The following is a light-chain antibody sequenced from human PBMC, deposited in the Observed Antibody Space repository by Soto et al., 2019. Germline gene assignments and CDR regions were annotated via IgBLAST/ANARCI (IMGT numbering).Light chain of an antibody. CDR2: LAS. CDR3: HQRQSWPRT. J-gene: IGKJ1*01. V-gene: IGKV3-11*01. Sequence: EIVLTQSPATLSSFPGDRVTLSCRASQAVNTRLAWYQHRPGQAPRHLIYLASNRAAGVPARFSGSGSGTDFTLTIRDVEPEDCAVYYCHQRQSWPRTFGQGTTVDI. CDR1: QAVNTR.